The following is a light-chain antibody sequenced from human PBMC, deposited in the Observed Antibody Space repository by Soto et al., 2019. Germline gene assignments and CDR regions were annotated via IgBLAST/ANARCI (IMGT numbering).Light chain of an antibody. V-gene: IGKV3-15*01. Sequence: EVVMMQSPATLSLSPGERATLSCRASQSVSINLAWYQQKPGQAPRLLVYAASTRATGVPARFSGSGSETEFTLTISSLQSEDFAIYYCQQYDNWPPRTFGPGTKVDIK. CDR1: QSVSIN. CDR2: AAS. CDR3: QQYDNWPPRT. J-gene: IGKJ3*01.